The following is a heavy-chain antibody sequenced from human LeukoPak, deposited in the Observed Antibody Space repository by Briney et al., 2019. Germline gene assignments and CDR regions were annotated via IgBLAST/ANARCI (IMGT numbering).Heavy chain of an antibody. D-gene: IGHD1-26*01. CDR1: GFSFSNFG. J-gene: IGHJ3*01. Sequence: GGSLRLSCVASGFSFSNFGLSWVRQAPGKGLQCVSYISGDSRTKYYADSVKGRFTISGDNAKNSLYLQMNTLRDEDTAVYYCATNPHSGSWGWGHGTMVTVSS. V-gene: IGHV3-48*02. CDR2: ISGDSRTK. CDR3: ATNPHSGSWG.